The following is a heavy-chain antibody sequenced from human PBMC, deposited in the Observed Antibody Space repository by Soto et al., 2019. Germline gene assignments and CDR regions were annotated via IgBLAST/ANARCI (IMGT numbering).Heavy chain of an antibody. Sequence: QVQLVQSGAEVKKPGASVKVSCKASGYTYISYGLTWVRQAPGQGLEWMGWISGYNRDTNHAQKFQGRVTMTRDTSTSTAYMEPRSLTPDDTAVYYCARAARAQGDCDYWGQGTLVTVSS. CDR3: ARAARAQGDCDY. CDR2: ISGYNRDT. J-gene: IGHJ4*02. D-gene: IGHD3-10*01. CDR1: GYTYISYG. V-gene: IGHV1-18*01.